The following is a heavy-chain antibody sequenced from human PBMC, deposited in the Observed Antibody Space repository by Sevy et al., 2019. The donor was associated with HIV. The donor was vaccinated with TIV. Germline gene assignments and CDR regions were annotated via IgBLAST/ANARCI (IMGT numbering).Heavy chain of an antibody. CDR1: GGSISGYY. D-gene: IGHD1-20*01. J-gene: IGHJ4*02. CDR2: ISYCGST. Sequence: SETLSLTCTVSGGSISGYYWSWIRQPPGKGLEWFGYISYCGSTNYNPSLKSRVTISVDTSKNEFSLKLSSVTAADTAVYYCARSRVITGTFDYWGQGTLVTVSS. V-gene: IGHV4-59*01. CDR3: ARSRVITGTFDY.